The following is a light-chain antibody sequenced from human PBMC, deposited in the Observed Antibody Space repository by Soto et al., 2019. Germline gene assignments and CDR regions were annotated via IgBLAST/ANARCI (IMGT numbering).Light chain of an antibody. CDR1: QSISNW. CDR2: RAS. V-gene: IGKV1-5*03. Sequence: DIQMTQSPSTLSASVGDTVTITCRASQSISNWLAWYQQKPGQAPKLLIHRASTLESGVPSRFSGSGSWTEFTLTISSLQPDDFATFYGQQYDRFPYTFGQGTKLEIK. J-gene: IGKJ2*01. CDR3: QQYDRFPYT.